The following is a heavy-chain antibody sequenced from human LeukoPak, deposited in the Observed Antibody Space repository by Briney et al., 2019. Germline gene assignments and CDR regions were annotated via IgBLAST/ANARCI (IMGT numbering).Heavy chain of an antibody. CDR1: GLTFSSSW. D-gene: IGHD1-26*01. J-gene: IGHJ4*02. CDR2: IKEDASET. V-gene: IGHV3-7*01. Sequence: GGSLRLSCAASGLTFSSSWMTWVRQAPGKGLEWVANIKEDASETNYVGSAMGRFAISRDNAKNTLYLQMNSLRVEDTAIYYCTRGSPLDYWDQGTQVTVSS. CDR3: TRGSPLDY.